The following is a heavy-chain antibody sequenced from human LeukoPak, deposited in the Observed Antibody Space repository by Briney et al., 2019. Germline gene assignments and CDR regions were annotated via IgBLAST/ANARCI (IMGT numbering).Heavy chain of an antibody. CDR3: ATFCSGGDCYSFAP. CDR2: IIGSGGST. J-gene: IGHJ5*02. Sequence: GGSLRLSCAASGFTFNNYAMTWVRQAPGKGLEWVSTIIGSGGSTDYADSVKGRFTISRDNSKDTLFLQMDSLGVEDTAVYYCATFCSGGDCYSFAPWGQGTLVTVSS. CDR1: GFTFNNYA. D-gene: IGHD2-15*01. V-gene: IGHV3-23*01.